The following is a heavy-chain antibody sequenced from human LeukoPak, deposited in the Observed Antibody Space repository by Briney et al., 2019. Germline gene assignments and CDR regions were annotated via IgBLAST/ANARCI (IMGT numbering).Heavy chain of an antibody. J-gene: IGHJ4*02. CDR3: AKGSRGDCYSCFDY. CDR2: ISGSGGST. CDR1: GFTFSSYA. V-gene: IGHV3-23*01. D-gene: IGHD2-21*02. Sequence: PGGSLRLSCAAYGFTFSSYAMSWVRQDPGKGLEWVSAISGSGGSTYYADSVKGRFTISRDNSKNTLYLQMNSLRAEDTAVYYCAKGSRGDCYSCFDYWGQGTLVTVSS.